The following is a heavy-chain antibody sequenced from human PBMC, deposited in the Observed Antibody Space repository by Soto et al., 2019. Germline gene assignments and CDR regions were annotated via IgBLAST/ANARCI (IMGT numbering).Heavy chain of an antibody. CDR2: INSGANT. Sequence: GGSLRLSCAASGFTFSNYVMSWVRQAPGKGLEWVSSINSGANTYYADSVKGRFTISRDNSKNTLYLQMNSLRAEDAAVYYCTRDMWAYSGSWESNHWGQGILVTVSS. J-gene: IGHJ5*02. CDR3: TRDMWAYSGSWESNH. CDR1: GFTFSNYV. V-gene: IGHV3-23*01. D-gene: IGHD6-13*01.